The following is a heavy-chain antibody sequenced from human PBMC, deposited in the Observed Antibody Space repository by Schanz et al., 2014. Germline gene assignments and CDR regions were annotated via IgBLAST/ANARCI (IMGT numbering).Heavy chain of an antibody. Sequence: EVQLLESGGGLVQPGRSLRLSCAASGFTFSSHWMHWVRQDPGKGLVWVARINSVGSNTDYADSVTGRFTISRDNAKNTLYLQMNSLRAEDTAIYYCAKDAPYPFDLWGRGTLITVSS. V-gene: IGHV3-74*01. CDR3: AKDAPYPFDL. CDR1: GFTFSSHW. J-gene: IGHJ2*01. CDR2: INSVGSNT.